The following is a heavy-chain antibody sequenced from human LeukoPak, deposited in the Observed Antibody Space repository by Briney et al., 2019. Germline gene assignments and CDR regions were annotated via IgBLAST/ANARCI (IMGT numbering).Heavy chain of an antibody. V-gene: IGHV4-61*02. CDR2: LYTDGST. J-gene: IGHJ4*02. CDR1: GDSISSGSYY. D-gene: IGHD5-24*01. CDR3: ARDRGWLQWVFDY. Sequence: PSQTLSLTCTVSGDSISSGSYYWSWIRQPAGKGLEWIVRLYTDGSTKYNPSLKSRVTISVDTSKNQFSLKLSSVTAADTAVYYCARDRGWLQWVFDYWGQGTLVTVSS.